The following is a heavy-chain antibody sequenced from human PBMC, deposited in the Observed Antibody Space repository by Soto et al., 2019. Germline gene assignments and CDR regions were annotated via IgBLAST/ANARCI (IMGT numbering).Heavy chain of an antibody. Sequence: QVQLVQSGAEVKKPGSSVKVSCKASGGTFSSYAISWVRQAPGQGLEWMGGIIPIFGTANYAQKFQGRVTITADESTSTAYMELSSLRSEDTAVYYCARGGYSGYDLGGYYFDDWGQGTLVTVSS. J-gene: IGHJ4*02. CDR3: ARGGYSGYDLGGYYFDD. CDR1: GGTFSSYA. V-gene: IGHV1-69*01. D-gene: IGHD5-12*01. CDR2: IIPIFGTA.